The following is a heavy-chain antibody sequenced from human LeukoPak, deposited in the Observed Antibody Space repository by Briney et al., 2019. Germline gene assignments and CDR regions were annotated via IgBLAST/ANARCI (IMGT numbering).Heavy chain of an antibody. V-gene: IGHV4-59*01. Sequence: LRLSCAASGFTFSSYAMSWIRQPPGKGLEWIGYIYYSGSTNYNPSLKSRVTISVDTSKNQFSLKLSSVTAADTAVYYCARDRYSGNRFDYWGQGTLVTVSS. J-gene: IGHJ4*02. CDR3: ARDRYSGNRFDY. CDR1: GFTFSSYA. CDR2: IYYSGST. D-gene: IGHD1-26*01.